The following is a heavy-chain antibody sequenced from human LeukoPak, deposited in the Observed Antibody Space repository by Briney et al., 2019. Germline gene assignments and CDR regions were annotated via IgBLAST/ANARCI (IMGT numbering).Heavy chain of an antibody. CDR3: ARDLQVLGLGGWFDP. CDR1: GFTYSSYA. D-gene: IGHD3/OR15-3a*01. CDR2: IRYDGNNK. J-gene: IGHJ5*02. Sequence: GGSLRLSCAASGFTYSSYAMSWVRQAPGKGLEWVAFIRYDGNNKNYADSVKGRFTISRDNSKDTVFLQMNSLRAEDTAVYYCARDLQVLGLGGWFDPWGQGTLVTVSS. V-gene: IGHV3-30*02.